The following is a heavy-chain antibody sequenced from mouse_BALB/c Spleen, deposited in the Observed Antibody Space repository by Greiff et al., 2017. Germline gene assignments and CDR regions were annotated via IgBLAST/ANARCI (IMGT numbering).Heavy chain of an antibody. V-gene: IGHV1-69*02. D-gene: IGHD1-1*02. CDR3: TRADYGYAMDY. CDR2: IYPSDSYT. Sequence: QVQLQQPGAELVRPGASVKLSCKASGYTFTSYWINWVKQRPGQGLEWIGNIYPSDSYTNYNQKFKDKATLTVDKSSSTAYMQLSSPTSEDSAVYYCTRADYGYAMDYWGQGTSGTVSS. CDR1: GYTFTSYW. J-gene: IGHJ4*01.